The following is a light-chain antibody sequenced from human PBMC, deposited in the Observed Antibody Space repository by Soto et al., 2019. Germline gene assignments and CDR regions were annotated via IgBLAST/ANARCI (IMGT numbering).Light chain of an antibody. CDR3: QQYGSSHPIT. CDR2: GTS. CDR1: QSLSSNNLGWY. J-gene: IGKJ5*01. Sequence: EIVLTQSTGTLSLSPGERATLSGRASQSLSSNNLGWYLAWYQQNPGQTPRLLICGTSSRATGIPDRFSGSGSGTDFTLTISRLEPEDFAVYYCQQYGSSHPITFGQGTRLEIK. V-gene: IGKV3-20*01.